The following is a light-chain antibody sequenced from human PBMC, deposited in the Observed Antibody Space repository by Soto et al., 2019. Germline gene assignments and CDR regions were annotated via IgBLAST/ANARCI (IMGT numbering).Light chain of an antibody. CDR1: NSDVRIYDY. Sequence: ALTQPASVSGSPGQSITISCTGANSDVRIYDYASWYQQHPGKAPKLIIYEVSNRPSGVSNRFSGFKSGNTASLTISGLQPEDEADYYCGSYTATSPLVVFGGGTKLTVL. CDR2: EVS. V-gene: IGLV2-14*01. CDR3: GSYTATSPLVV. J-gene: IGLJ2*01.